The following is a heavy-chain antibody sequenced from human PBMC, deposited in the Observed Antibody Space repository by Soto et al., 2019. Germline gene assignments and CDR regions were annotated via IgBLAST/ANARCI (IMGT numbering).Heavy chain of an antibody. J-gene: IGHJ4*02. CDR3: ARDRGNSEASLGSFDY. CDR1: GYTFTSYY. D-gene: IGHD2-21*02. Sequence: GASVKVSCKASGYTFTSYYMYWARQAPGQGLEWMGIINPSGGSTSYAQKFQGRVTMTRDTSTSTVYMELSSLRSEDTAVYYCARDRGNSEASLGSFDYWGQGTLVTVSS. CDR2: INPSGGST. V-gene: IGHV1-46*01.